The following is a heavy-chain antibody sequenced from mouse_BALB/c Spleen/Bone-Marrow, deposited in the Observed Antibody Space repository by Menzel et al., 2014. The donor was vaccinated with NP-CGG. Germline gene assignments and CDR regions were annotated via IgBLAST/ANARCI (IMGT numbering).Heavy chain of an antibody. J-gene: IGHJ2*01. V-gene: IGHV5-6*02. CDR2: ISSGCTYT. D-gene: IGHD2-4*01. CDR3: ARRRDYDYFDY. Sequence: EVKLEESGGDLVKPGGSLKLSCAASGFTFSNYGMSWVRQIPDKRLEWVATISSGCTYTFYPDSVKGRFTISRDNTKNTLTLQMTSLKSEDAAKYYGARRRDYDYFDYWGQGTTLTVSS. CDR1: GFTFSNYG.